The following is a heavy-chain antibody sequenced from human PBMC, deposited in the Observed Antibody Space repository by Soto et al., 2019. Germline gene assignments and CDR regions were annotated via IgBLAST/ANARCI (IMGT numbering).Heavy chain of an antibody. D-gene: IGHD3-10*01. CDR2: INTHNGNT. CDR3: TREGSAPYYYYAMDA. CDR1: GYTFTTYG. J-gene: IGHJ6*02. Sequence: QVQLEQSAPEVKKPGASVKVSCKASGYTFTTYGISLVRQAPGEGLEWLGWINTHNGNTNYAQNLQGRVFMTADTSTNTAYMELRSLRSDDTAIYYCTREGSAPYYYYAMDAWGQGTTVTVSS. V-gene: IGHV1-18*01.